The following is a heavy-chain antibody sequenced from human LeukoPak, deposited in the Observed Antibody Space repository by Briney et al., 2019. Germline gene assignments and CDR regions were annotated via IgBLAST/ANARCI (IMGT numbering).Heavy chain of an antibody. V-gene: IGHV4-59*02. D-gene: IGHD1-26*01. CDR1: GGSVSNYY. CDR2: IYYTET. Sequence: SETLSLTCTVSGGSVSNYYWSWIRQSPGKGLEWIGYIYYTETSYNPSLKSRVTISADTSKNQFSLKLYSVTAADTAVYYCTRLGGATLADVWGKGTTVTISS. J-gene: IGHJ6*04. CDR3: TRLGGATLADV.